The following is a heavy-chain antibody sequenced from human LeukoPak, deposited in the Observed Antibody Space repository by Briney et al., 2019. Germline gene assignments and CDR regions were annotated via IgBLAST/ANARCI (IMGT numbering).Heavy chain of an antibody. J-gene: IGHJ4*02. Sequence: GGSLRLSCTASGFAFDEHGMSWVRQVPGKGLEWVTGINWSGGSTGYADPLRGRFTISRDNAKNSLYLQMDSLRAEDTALYYCARAPITSPFYFDYWGQGTLVTVSS. CDR2: INWSGGST. V-gene: IGHV3-20*04. D-gene: IGHD2-2*01. CDR3: ARAPITSPFYFDY. CDR1: GFAFDEHG.